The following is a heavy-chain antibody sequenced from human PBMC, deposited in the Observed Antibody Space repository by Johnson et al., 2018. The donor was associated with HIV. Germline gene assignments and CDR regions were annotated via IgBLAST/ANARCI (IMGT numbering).Heavy chain of an antibody. D-gene: IGHD1-26*01. V-gene: IGHV3-30-3*01. CDR2: ISYDGSNK. J-gene: IGHJ3*02. Sequence: QVQLVESGGGVVQPGRSLRLSCAASGFTFSSYALHWVRQAPGKGLEWVAVISYDGSNKYYADSVKGRFTISRDNSKHSLYLQMNSLRAEDTAVYYCARDPSPIVGATYAFDIWGQGTMVTVSS. CDR1: GFTFSSYA. CDR3: ARDPSPIVGATYAFDI.